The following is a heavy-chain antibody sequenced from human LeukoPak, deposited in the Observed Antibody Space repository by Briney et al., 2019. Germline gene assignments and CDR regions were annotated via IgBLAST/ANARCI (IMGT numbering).Heavy chain of an antibody. J-gene: IGHJ4*02. V-gene: IGHV1-69*04. CDR1: GDSFSSYG. CDR2: IIPILGIA. CDR3: ARDGFLEWLPKPNMYYFDY. Sequence: GASVKVSCKASGDSFSSYGISWVRQAPGQGLEWMGRIIPILGIANYAQKFQGRVTITADKSTSTAYMELSSLRSEDTAVYYCARDGFLEWLPKPNMYYFDYWGQGTLVTVSS. D-gene: IGHD3-3*01.